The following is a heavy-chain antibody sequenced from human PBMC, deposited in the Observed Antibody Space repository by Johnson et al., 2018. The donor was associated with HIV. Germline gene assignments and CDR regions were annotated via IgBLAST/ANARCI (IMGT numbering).Heavy chain of an antibody. V-gene: IGHV3-30-3*01. CDR3: ARGALGDWVDAFDI. Sequence: QVQLVESGGGLVEPGGSLRLSCGASGFSVSNTYMNWVRQAPGKGLEWVAVISYDGSNKYYADSVKGRFTISRDNSKNTLYLQMHSLRAEDTAVYYCARGALGDWVDAFDIWGQGTMVTVSS. CDR2: ISYDGSNK. CDR1: GFSVSNTY. J-gene: IGHJ3*02. D-gene: IGHD3-16*01.